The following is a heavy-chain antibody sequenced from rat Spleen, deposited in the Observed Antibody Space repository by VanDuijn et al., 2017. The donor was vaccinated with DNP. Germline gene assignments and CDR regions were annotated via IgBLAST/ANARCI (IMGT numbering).Heavy chain of an antibody. D-gene: IGHD1-4*01. CDR3: TRGGSYRD. CDR1: GFTFGYYY. CDR2: ISTGGGDT. V-gene: IGHV5-25*01. J-gene: IGHJ2*01. Sequence: EVQLMESGGGLIQPGRSMKLSCTASGFTFGYYYMAWVRQAPTKGLEWVASISTGGGDTYYGDSVKGRFTISRDNAKNTLYLQMDSLSSEDTATYYRTRGGSYRDWGQGVMVTVSS.